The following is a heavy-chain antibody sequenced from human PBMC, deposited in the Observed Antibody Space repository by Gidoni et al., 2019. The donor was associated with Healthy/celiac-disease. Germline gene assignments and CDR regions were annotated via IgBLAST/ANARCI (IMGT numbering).Heavy chain of an antibody. CDR1: GGSISSGDYY. J-gene: IGHJ4*02. CDR3: ASVLMIGGYGRTPGDY. Sequence: QVQLQESGPGLVKPSQTLSLTCTVSGGSISSGDYYWSWIRQPPGKGLEWIGYIYDSGSTYYNPSLKSRVTISVDTSKNQFSLKLSSVTAADTAVYYCASVLMIGGYGRTPGDYWGQGTLVTVSS. D-gene: IGHD3-22*01. V-gene: IGHV4-30-4*01. CDR2: IYDSGST.